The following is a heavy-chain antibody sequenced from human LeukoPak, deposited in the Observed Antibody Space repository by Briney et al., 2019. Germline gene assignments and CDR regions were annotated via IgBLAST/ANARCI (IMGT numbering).Heavy chain of an antibody. CDR2: ISWNSGSI. CDR3: AKDKRPYYDFWSGYPGSAFDI. Sequence: GGSLRLSCAASGFTFDDYAMHWVRQAPGKGLEWVSGISWNSGSIGYADSVKGRFTISRDNAKNSLYLQMNSLRAEDMALYYCAKDKRPYYDFWSGYPGSAFDIWGQGTMVTVSS. D-gene: IGHD3-3*01. CDR1: GFTFDDYA. J-gene: IGHJ3*02. V-gene: IGHV3-9*03.